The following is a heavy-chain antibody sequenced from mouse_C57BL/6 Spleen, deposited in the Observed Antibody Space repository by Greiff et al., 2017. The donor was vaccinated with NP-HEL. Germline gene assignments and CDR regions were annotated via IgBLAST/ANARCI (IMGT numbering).Heavy chain of an antibody. Sequence: EVKVVESGGGLVKPGGSLKLSCAASGFTFSSYAMSWVRQTPEKRLEWVATISDGGSYTYYPDNVKGRFTISRDNAKNNLYLQMSHLKSEDTAMYYCAREKGYSNYWYFDVWGTGTTVTVSS. J-gene: IGHJ1*03. D-gene: IGHD2-5*01. V-gene: IGHV5-4*01. CDR1: GFTFSSYA. CDR3: AREKGYSNYWYFDV. CDR2: ISDGGSYT.